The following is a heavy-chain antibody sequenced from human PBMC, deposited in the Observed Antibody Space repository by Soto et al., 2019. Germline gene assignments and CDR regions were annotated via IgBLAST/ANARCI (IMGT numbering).Heavy chain of an antibody. D-gene: IGHD2-15*01. CDR2: IGTAGDT. J-gene: IGHJ6*03. CDR1: GFTFSSYD. CDR3: ARAAPYCSGGSCYYHYYMAV. V-gene: IGHV3-13*01. Sequence: GGSLRLACAASGFTFSSYDMHWVRQATGKGLEWVSAIGTAGDTYYPGSVKGRFTISRENAKNSLYLQMNSLRAGDTAVYYCARAAPYCSGGSCYYHYYMAVWGKGTTVTVSS.